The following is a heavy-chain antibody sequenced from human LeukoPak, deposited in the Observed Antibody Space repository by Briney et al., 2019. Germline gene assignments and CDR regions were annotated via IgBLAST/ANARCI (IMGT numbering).Heavy chain of an antibody. CDR1: GFTFDDYA. Sequence: PGGSLRLSCAASGFTFDDYAMHWVRQTPGRGLEWVSGISWNGDIIGYADSVKGRFTISRDNAKSSLDLHMNSLRAEDTALYYCGKDLYGYDSSDYSSYYVDSWGQGTLVTVSS. CDR3: GKDLYGYDSSDYSSYYVDS. V-gene: IGHV3-9*01. D-gene: IGHD3-22*01. J-gene: IGHJ4*02. CDR2: ISWNGDII.